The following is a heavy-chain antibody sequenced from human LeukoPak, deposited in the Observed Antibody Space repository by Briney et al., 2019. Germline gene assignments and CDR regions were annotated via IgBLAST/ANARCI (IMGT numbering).Heavy chain of an antibody. D-gene: IGHD6-19*01. V-gene: IGHV4-31*03. CDR2: IYYSGST. CDR3: ARDPDPRKFIAVAGTNNWFDP. Sequence: SQTLSLTCTVSGGSISSGGYYWSWIRQHPGKGLEWIGYIYYSGSTYYNPSLKSRVTISVDTSKNQFSLKLSSVTAADTAVYYCARDPDPRKFIAVAGTNNWFDPWGQGTLVTVSS. J-gene: IGHJ5*02. CDR1: GGSISSGGYY.